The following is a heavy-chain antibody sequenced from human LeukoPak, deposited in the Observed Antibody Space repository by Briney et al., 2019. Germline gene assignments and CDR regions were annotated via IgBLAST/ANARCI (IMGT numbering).Heavy chain of an antibody. CDR1: GGSISSYY. Sequence: PSETLSLTCTVSGGSISSYYWIWIRQPPGQGLEWIAYISYSGSTYYNPSLKSRVTISVDTSKNQFSVKLTSVTAADTAVYYCARDRNSGYHLGYWGQGTLVTVSS. J-gene: IGHJ4*02. V-gene: IGHV4-59*12. CDR3: ARDRNSGYHLGY. CDR2: ISYSGST. D-gene: IGHD5-12*01.